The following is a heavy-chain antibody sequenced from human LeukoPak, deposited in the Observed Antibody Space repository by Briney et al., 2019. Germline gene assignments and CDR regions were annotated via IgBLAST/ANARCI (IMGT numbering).Heavy chain of an antibody. V-gene: IGHV4-59*08. CDR1: GGSFSGYY. D-gene: IGHD3-22*01. J-gene: IGHJ4*02. Sequence: PSETLSLTCAVYGGSFSGYYWSWIRQPPGKGLEWIGYIYYSGSTNYNPSLKSRVTISVDTSKKQFSLKLNSVTAADTAVYYCARLVKYYYDSSGSYYFDYWGQGTLVTVSS. CDR2: IYYSGST. CDR3: ARLVKYYYDSSGSYYFDY.